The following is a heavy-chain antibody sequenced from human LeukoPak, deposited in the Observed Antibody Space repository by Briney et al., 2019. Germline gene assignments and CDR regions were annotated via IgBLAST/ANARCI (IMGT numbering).Heavy chain of an antibody. Sequence: SETLSLTCTVSGGSISNYYWSWIRQPPGKGLEWIGYIYYSGSTNYNPSLKSRVTTSVDTSKSQFSLKLSYVTAADTAVYYCARGGYSYGYDDDFDYWGQGTLVTVSS. CDR3: ARGGYSYGYDDDFDY. J-gene: IGHJ4*02. CDR1: GGSISNYY. CDR2: IYYSGST. V-gene: IGHV4-59*01. D-gene: IGHD5-18*01.